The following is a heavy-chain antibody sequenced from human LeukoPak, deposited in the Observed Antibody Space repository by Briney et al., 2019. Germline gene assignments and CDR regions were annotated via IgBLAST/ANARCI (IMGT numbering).Heavy chain of an antibody. J-gene: IGHJ4*02. V-gene: IGHV3-74*01. CDR3: ARALGSGWVYFL. D-gene: IGHD3-10*01. Sequence: QTGGSLRLSCAASGFTFSSYAMHWVRQAPGKGLEYVSAINSDGSSTSYADSVKGRFTISRDNAKNTLYLQMNSLRVEDTAVYYCARALGSGWVYFLGGQGTLVTVSS. CDR1: GFTFSSYA. CDR2: INSDGSST.